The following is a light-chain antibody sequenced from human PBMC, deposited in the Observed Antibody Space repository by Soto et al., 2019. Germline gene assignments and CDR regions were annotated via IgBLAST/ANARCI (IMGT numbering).Light chain of an antibody. CDR3: QQYDNLYG. Sequence: DIPMTQSPSSLSASVGDRVTITCQASQDISNYLNWYQQKPGKAPKLLIYDASNLETGVPSRFSGSGSGTDFTFTISSLQPEDIATYYCQQYDNLYGFGQGTRLEIK. V-gene: IGKV1-33*01. J-gene: IGKJ5*01. CDR2: DAS. CDR1: QDISNY.